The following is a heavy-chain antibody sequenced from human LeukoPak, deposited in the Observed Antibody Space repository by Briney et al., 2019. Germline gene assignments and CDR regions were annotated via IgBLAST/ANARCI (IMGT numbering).Heavy chain of an antibody. V-gene: IGHV1-8*01. CDR3: ARGPNKSDGGNSGSAWFDP. Sequence: ASVKVSCKSSVYTFTTYDINWVRQATGQGLEWMGWMNPNSGNTGYAQKFQGRVTMTRNTSISTAYMELSSLRSEDTAVYYCARGPNKSDGGNSGSAWFDPWGQGTLVTVSS. CDR1: VYTFTTYD. CDR2: MNPNSGNT. J-gene: IGHJ5*02. D-gene: IGHD4-23*01.